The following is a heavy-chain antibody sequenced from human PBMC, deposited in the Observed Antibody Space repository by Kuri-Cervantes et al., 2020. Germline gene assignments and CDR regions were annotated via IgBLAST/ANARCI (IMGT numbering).Heavy chain of an antibody. V-gene: IGHV3-66*01. CDR2: IYSGGTT. CDR1: GFTVSSNY. Sequence: GESLKISCAASGFTVSSNYMSWVRQAPGKGLEWLSVIYSGGTTYSADSVKGRFTISRDNSKSTLYLQMNSLRAEDTAVYYCARESYGSGSFYGMDVWGQGTTVTVSS. CDR3: ARESYGSGSFYGMDV. J-gene: IGHJ6*02. D-gene: IGHD3-10*01.